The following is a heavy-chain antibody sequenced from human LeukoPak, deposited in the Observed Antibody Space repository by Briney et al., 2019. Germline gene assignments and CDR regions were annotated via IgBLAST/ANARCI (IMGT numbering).Heavy chain of an antibody. D-gene: IGHD3-10*01. CDR2: ISGSGGST. Sequence: GGSLRLSCAASGFTFSSYAMSWVRQAPGKGLEWGSAISGSGGSTYYADSVKGRFTISRDNSKDTLYLQMNSLRAEDTAVYYCAKGSWADGSGSSIDYWGQGTLVTVSS. CDR3: AKGSWADGSGSSIDY. V-gene: IGHV3-23*01. J-gene: IGHJ4*02. CDR1: GFTFSSYA.